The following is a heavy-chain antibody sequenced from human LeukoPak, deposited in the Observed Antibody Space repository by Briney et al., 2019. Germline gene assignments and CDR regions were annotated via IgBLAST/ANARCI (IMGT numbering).Heavy chain of an antibody. V-gene: IGHV3-74*01. Sequence: TGGSLRLSCAASGFTFSSFWMHWVRQAQGKGLVWVSRINTGGTDTVYADSVKGRFTISRDNAKNTLYLQMNSLRAEDTAVYYCVRGSFGPDIWGQGTMVTVSS. J-gene: IGHJ3*02. D-gene: IGHD3/OR15-3a*01. CDR3: VRGSFGPDI. CDR1: GFTFSSFW. CDR2: INTGGTDT.